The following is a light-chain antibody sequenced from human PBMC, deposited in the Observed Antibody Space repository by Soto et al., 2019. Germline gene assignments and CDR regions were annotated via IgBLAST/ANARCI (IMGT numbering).Light chain of an antibody. CDR1: NIGSKS. CDR2: YDS. Sequence: SYELTQPPSVSVAPGKTARITWGGNNIGSKSVHWYQQKPGQAPVLVIYYDSDRPSGIPERFSGSNSGNTATLTISRVEAGDEADYYCQVWDSSSDEFGGGTKVTVL. J-gene: IGLJ2*01. CDR3: QVWDSSSDE. V-gene: IGLV3-21*04.